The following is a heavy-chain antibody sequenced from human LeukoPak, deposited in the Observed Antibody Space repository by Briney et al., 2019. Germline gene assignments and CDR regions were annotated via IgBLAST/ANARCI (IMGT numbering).Heavy chain of an antibody. CDR3: AREGGTTVTPNGMDV. CDR1: GYTFTSYG. CDR2: ISAYNGNT. V-gene: IGHV1-18*04. J-gene: IGHJ6*04. Sequence: GASVKVSCKASGYTFTSYGISWVRQAPGQGLEWMGWISAYNGNTNYAQKLQGRVTMTTDTSTSTAYMELRSQRSDDTAVYYCAREGGTTVTPNGMDVWGKGTTVTVSS. D-gene: IGHD4-17*01.